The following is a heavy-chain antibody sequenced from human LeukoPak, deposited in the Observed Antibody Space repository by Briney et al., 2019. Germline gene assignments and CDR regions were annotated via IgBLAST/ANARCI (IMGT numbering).Heavy chain of an antibody. CDR1: GFTFSDYY. CDR3: AKAHTMIVVVSAFDY. D-gene: IGHD3-22*01. V-gene: IGHV3-23*01. CDR2: ISGSGGST. J-gene: IGHJ4*02. Sequence: GGSLRLSCAASGFTFSDYYMSWIRQAPGKGLEWVSAISGSGGSTYYADSVKGRFTISRDNSKNTLYLQMNSLRAEDTAVYYCAKAHTMIVVVSAFDYWGQGTLVTVSS.